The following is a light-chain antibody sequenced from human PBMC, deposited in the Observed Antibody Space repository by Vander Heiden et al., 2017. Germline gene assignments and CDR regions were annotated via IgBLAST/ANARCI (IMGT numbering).Light chain of an antibody. CDR3: SSYAGSNNVV. J-gene: IGLJ3*02. V-gene: IGLV2-8*01. CDR2: EVV. Sequence: QSALTQPPSASGSPGEPVTISCTGTSSDVGTYNYVSWYQQYPGKAPKLIIYEVVKRPSGVPDRFSGSKSGNTASLTVYGLQADDEGDYYCSSYAGSNNVVFGGGTKLTVL. CDR1: SSDVGTYNY.